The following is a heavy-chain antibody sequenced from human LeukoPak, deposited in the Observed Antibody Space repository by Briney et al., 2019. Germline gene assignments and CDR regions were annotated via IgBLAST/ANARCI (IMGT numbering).Heavy chain of an antibody. CDR2: INPNSGGT. V-gene: IGHV1-2*04. CDR3: ARDRHDYGDYDAFDI. D-gene: IGHD4-17*01. J-gene: IGHJ3*02. Sequence: ASVKVSCKASGYTFTGYYMHWVRQAPGQGLEWMGWINPNSGGTNYAQKFQGWVTMTRDTSISTAYMELSRLRSDDTAVYYCARDRHDYGDYDAFDIWGQGTMVTVSS. CDR1: GYTFTGYY.